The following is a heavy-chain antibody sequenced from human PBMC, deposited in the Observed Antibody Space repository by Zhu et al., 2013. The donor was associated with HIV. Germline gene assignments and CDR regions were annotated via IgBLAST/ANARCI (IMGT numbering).Heavy chain of an antibody. J-gene: IGHJ6*02. CDR2: INPNSGGT. CDR1: GYTFTGYY. D-gene: IGHD1-26*01. V-gene: IGHV1-2*02. CDR3: ARDPVVSGSYNYYYGMDV. Sequence: QVQLVQSGAEVKKPGASVKVSCKASGYTFTGYYMHWVRQAPGQGLEWMGWINPNSGGTNYAQKFQGRVTMTRDTSISTAYMELSRLRSDDTAVYYCARDPVVSGSYNYYYGMDVWGQGTTVTVSS.